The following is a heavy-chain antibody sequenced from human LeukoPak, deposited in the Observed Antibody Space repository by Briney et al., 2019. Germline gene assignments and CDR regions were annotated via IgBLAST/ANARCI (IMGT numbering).Heavy chain of an antibody. V-gene: IGHV1-69*05. CDR3: ARDRESSGFFSYYYGMDV. CDR1: GGTFSSYA. CDR2: IIPIFGTA. D-gene: IGHD6-19*01. J-gene: IGHJ6*02. Sequence: SVKVSCKASGGTFSSYAISWVRQAPGQGLEWMGGIIPIFGTANYAQKFQGRVTMTTDTSTSTVYMDLSSLTYEDTAVYYCARDRESSGFFSYYYGMDVWGQGTTVTVSS.